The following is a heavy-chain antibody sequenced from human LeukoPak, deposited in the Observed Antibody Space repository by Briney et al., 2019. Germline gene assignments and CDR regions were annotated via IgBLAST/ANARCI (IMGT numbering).Heavy chain of an antibody. CDR2: IYYSGST. D-gene: IGHD4-17*01. J-gene: IGHJ4*02. CDR3: ARAGMTTVTGYYFDY. Sequence: PSETLSLTCTVSGGSISSYYWSWIRQPPGKGLEWIGYIYYSGSTNYNPSLKSRVTISVDTSKNQFSLKLSSVTAADTAVYYCARAGMTTVTGYYFDYWGQGTLVTVSS. V-gene: IGHV4-59*01. CDR1: GGSISSYY.